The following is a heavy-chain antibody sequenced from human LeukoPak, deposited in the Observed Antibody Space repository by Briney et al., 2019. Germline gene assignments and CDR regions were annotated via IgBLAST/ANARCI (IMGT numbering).Heavy chain of an antibody. J-gene: IGHJ4*02. CDR3: ARQYYDSSGYYPWYFDY. V-gene: IGHV4-39*01. Sequence: SETLPLTCTVSGGSFSSTTYYRGWIRQPPGKGLEWIGSVYYSGSTYYNQSLKSRVTISVDTSKNQFSLKLTSVTAADTAVYYCARQYYDSSGYYPWYFDYWGQGTLVTVSS. D-gene: IGHD3-22*01. CDR1: GGSFSSTTYY. CDR2: VYYSGST.